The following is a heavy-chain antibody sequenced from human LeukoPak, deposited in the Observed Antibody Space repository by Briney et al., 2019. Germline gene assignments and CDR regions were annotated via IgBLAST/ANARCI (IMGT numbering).Heavy chain of an antibody. CDR2: INHSGST. V-gene: IGHV4-34*01. D-gene: IGHD3-10*01. CDR3: ARRFPPLLWFGELLDDAFDI. CDR1: GGSFSGYY. J-gene: IGHJ3*02. Sequence: SETLSLTCAVYGGSFSGYYWSWIRQPPGKGLEWIGEINHSGSTNYNPSLKSRVTISVDTSKNQFSLKLSSVTAADTAVYYCARRFPPLLWFGELLDDAFDIWGQGTMVTVSS.